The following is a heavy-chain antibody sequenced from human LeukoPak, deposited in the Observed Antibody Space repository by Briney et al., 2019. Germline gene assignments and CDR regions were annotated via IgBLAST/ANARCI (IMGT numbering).Heavy chain of an antibody. D-gene: IGHD3-16*01. J-gene: IGHJ4*02. CDR1: GYIFTSYW. Sequence: GESLTISCTGSGYIFTSYWMGWVRQMPGKGLEWMGIIYPGPSYTTSSPSFQGPVTISAHKSISTAYLQWSSLQASDTAMYYCARHGGPRWGLSDYWGQGTLVTVSS. CDR3: ARHGGPRWGLSDY. CDR2: IYPGPSYT. V-gene: IGHV5-51*01.